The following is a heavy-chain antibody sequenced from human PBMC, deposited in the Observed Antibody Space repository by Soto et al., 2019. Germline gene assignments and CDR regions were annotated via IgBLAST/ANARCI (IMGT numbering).Heavy chain of an antibody. V-gene: IGHV2-5*02. Sequence: QITLKESGPTLVKPTQTLTLTCSFSGFSLSTNGVGVGWIRQPPGRALEWLALIYWDDNNRYSPSLKSRLTITKDTSKNQVVLTMPNMDPVDTATYFCAHIPGRHFGLLDPWGPGILVPVSS. CDR2: IYWDDNN. J-gene: IGHJ5*02. CDR1: GFSLSTNGVG. D-gene: IGHD3-10*01. CDR3: AHIPGRHFGLLDP.